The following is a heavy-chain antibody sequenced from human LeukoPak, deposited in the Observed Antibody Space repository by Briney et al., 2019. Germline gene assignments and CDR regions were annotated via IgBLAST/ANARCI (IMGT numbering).Heavy chain of an antibody. CDR3: TRAIPLYNWFDP. J-gene: IGHJ5*02. CDR2: IYYSGST. D-gene: IGHD2-21*01. V-gene: IGHV4-59*12. CDR1: GGSISSYY. Sequence: SETLSLTCTVSGGSISSYYWSWIRQPPGKGLEWIGYIYYSGSTNYNPSLKSRVTMSVDTSKNQFSLKLSSVTAADTAVYYCTRAIPLYNWFDPWGQGTLVTVSS.